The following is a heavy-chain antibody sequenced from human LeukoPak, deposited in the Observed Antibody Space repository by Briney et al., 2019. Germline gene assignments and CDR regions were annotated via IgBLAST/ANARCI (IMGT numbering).Heavy chain of an antibody. D-gene: IGHD3-9*01. CDR3: ARPNYDILTGSNWFDP. CDR2: IYYSGST. J-gene: IGHJ5*02. CDR1: GGSISSSSYY. Sequence: SETLSLTCTVSGGSISSSSYYWGWIRQPPGKGLEWIGSIYYSGSTYYNPSLKSRVTISVDTSKNQFPLKLSSVTAADTAVYYCARPNYDILTGSNWFDPWGQGTLVTVSS. V-gene: IGHV4-39*01.